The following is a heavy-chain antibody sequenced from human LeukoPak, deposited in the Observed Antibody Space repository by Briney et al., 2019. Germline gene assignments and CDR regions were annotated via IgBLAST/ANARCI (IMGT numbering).Heavy chain of an antibody. Sequence: SETLSLTCAVSGGSISSSNWWSWVRPPPGKGLEWIGENYHSGSTNYNPSLKSRVTISVDKSKNQFSLKLSSVTAADTALYYCAKKYYYDSSPLDYWGQGTLVTVSS. J-gene: IGHJ4*02. CDR3: AKKYYYDSSPLDY. D-gene: IGHD3-22*01. CDR2: NYHSGST. CDR1: GGSISSSNW. V-gene: IGHV4-4*02.